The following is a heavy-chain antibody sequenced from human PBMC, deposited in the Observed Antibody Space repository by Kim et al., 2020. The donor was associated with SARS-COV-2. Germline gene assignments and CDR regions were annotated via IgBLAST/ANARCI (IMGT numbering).Heavy chain of an antibody. CDR1: GGSISSGSYY. Sequence: SETLSLTCTVSGGSISSGSYYWSWIRQPAGKGLEWIGRIYTSGSTNYNPSLKSRVTISVDTSKNQFSLKLSSVTAADTAVYYCARSPTTVVTPDAFDIWGQGTMVTVSS. CDR3: ARSPTTVVTPDAFDI. J-gene: IGHJ3*02. D-gene: IGHD4-17*01. CDR2: IYTSGST. V-gene: IGHV4-61*02.